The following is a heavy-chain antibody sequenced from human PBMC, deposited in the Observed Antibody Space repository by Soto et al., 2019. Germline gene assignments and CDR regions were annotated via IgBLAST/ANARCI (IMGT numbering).Heavy chain of an antibody. CDR3: ARVYGRGDYFDF. J-gene: IGHJ4*02. CDR2: MYYTGKT. V-gene: IGHV4-30-4*01. Sequence: QVQLQEPGPGLVKPYQTLSLTGTVSGTTISSGDHYWSGIRQAPGKGLEWIGYMYYTGKTYYNTSLQSRVTLSVDTSKNQFSLKMTSVTAADTAMYFCARVYGRGDYFDFWGRGTLVSVSS. CDR1: GTTISSGDHY. D-gene: IGHD1-26*01.